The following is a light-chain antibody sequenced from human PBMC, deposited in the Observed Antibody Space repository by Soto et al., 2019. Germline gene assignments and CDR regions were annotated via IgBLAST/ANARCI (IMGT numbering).Light chain of an antibody. Sequence: QSALTQPPSASGSPGQSVTISCTGPSSDVFDHNFVSWYQQHPGKIPRLIIYEVPKRPSGVPDRFSGSKFGKTASLIISGLQADDEADYFCSSYSGTTKIVFGGGTKLTVL. V-gene: IGLV2-8*01. CDR2: EVP. J-gene: IGLJ2*01. CDR1: SSDVFDHNF. CDR3: SSYSGTTKIV.